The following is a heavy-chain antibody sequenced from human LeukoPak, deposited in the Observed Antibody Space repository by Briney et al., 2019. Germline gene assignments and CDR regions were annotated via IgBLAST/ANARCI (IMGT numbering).Heavy chain of an antibody. CDR1: GFTFGDYA. Sequence: GGSLRLSCTASGFTFGDYAMSWFRQAPGKGLEWVGFIRSKAYGGTTGYAASVKGRFTISRDDSKSIAYLQMNSLKTEDTAVYYCTRESPWFGDAFDIWGQGTMVTVSS. J-gene: IGHJ3*02. CDR2: IRSKAYGGTT. CDR3: TRESPWFGDAFDI. V-gene: IGHV3-49*03. D-gene: IGHD3-10*01.